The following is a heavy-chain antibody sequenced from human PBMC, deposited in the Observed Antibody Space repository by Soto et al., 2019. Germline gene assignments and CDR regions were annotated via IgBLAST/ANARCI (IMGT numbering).Heavy chain of an antibody. Sequence: QVQLQESGPGLVKPSQTLSLTCTVSGGSISSGGYYWSWIRQHPGKGLEWIGYIYYSGSTYYNPSLKGRVTISVDTSKNQFSLKLSSVTAADTAVYYCARGPGDYYGSGSYYANWFDPWGQGTLVTVSS. D-gene: IGHD3-10*01. J-gene: IGHJ5*02. V-gene: IGHV4-31*03. CDR2: IYYSGST. CDR3: ARGPGDYYGSGSYYANWFDP. CDR1: GGSISSGGYY.